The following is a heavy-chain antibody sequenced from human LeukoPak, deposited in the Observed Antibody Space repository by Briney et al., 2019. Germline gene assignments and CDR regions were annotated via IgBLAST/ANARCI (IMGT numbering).Heavy chain of an antibody. V-gene: IGHV3-48*03. CDR1: GFTFSSYE. J-gene: IGHJ6*03. D-gene: IGHD4-11*01. CDR3: ARDGKVTTSYYYYYYYMDV. Sequence: GGSLRLSCAASGFTFSSYEMNWVRQAAGKGLEWVSYISSSGGTMYYADSVQGRFTISRDNTKNYLYLQMNSLRAEDTAVYYCARDGKVTTSYYYYYYYMDVWGKGTTVTVSS. CDR2: ISSSGGTM.